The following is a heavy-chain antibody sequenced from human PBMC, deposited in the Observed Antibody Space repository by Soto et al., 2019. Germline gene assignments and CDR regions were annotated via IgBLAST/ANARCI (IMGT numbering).Heavy chain of an antibody. D-gene: IGHD5-18*01. CDR1: GFTFSSYG. CDR2: ISYDGSNK. Sequence: PGWSLRLSCAASGFTFSSYGMHWVRQAPGKGLEWVAVISYDGSNKYYADSVKGRFTISRDNSKNTLYLQMNSLRAEDTAVYYCAKAYGVWLRYYYSYGMDVWGQGTTVTVAS. V-gene: IGHV3-30*18. CDR3: AKAYGVWLRYYYSYGMDV. J-gene: IGHJ6*02.